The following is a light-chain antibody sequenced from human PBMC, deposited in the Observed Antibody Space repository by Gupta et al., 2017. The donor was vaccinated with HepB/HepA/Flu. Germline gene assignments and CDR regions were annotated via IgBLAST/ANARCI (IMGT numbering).Light chain of an antibody. CDR1: DVGIKS. Sequence: SYVLIQPPAVSVAPGQTARSTCERNDVGIKSVHWYQQKPGQAPIMVVFEDFDRPSGIPERFSGSNSANTATLTITTIEAGDEADYYCQGWDRDTDHVVFGGGTKLSVL. CDR3: QGWDRDTDHVV. J-gene: IGLJ2*01. V-gene: IGLV3-21*02. CDR2: EDF.